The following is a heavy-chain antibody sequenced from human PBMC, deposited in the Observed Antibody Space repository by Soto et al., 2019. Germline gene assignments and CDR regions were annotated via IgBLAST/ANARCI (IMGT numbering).Heavy chain of an antibody. CDR2: VSGYNGNT. D-gene: IGHD4-17*01. V-gene: IGHV1-18*01. CDR3: ARSVLGATVCTD. Sequence: QVQLIQSGIEMKKPGASVKVSCKTSGYTFSTFGINWVRQVTGQGLEWMGWVSGYNGNTKYAQTFQDRVTMTADTAKTTAYMELRSLNSDDTAVYYWARSVLGATVCTDWGQGTLVAVSS. J-gene: IGHJ4*02. CDR1: GYTFSTFG.